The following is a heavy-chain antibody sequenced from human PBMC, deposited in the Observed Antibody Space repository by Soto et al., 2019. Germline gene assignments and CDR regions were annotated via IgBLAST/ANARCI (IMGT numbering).Heavy chain of an antibody. J-gene: IGHJ6*02. Sequence: ASVKVSCKASGYTFTGYYMHWVRQAPGQGLEWMGWINPNSGGTNYAQKFQGWVTMTRDTSISTAYMELSRLRSDGTAVYYCARDWGHEYGDHYYYYGMDVRGQGTTVTVSS. V-gene: IGHV1-2*04. CDR1: GYTFTGYY. D-gene: IGHD4-17*01. CDR2: INPNSGGT. CDR3: ARDWGHEYGDHYYYYGMDV.